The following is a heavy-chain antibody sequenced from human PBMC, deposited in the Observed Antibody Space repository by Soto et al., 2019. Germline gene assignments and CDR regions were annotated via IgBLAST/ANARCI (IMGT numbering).Heavy chain of an antibody. CDR2: SSATGAGT. Sequence: PGGPLSLSCAASGFTFSSYGMTWVRQAPGKGLEWVSFSSATGAGTYYADSVKGRFTISRDNSKNTLYLQMTSLRADDTAVYYCAKDRRAGGNYGFYSDFWGQGALVTVSS. CDR1: GFTFSSYG. J-gene: IGHJ4*02. D-gene: IGHD1-7*01. CDR3: AKDRRAGGNYGFYSDF. V-gene: IGHV3-23*01.